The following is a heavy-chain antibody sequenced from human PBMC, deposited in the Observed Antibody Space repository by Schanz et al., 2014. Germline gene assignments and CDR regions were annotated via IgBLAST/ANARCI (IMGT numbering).Heavy chain of an antibody. CDR1: GFAFSSYS. Sequence: EVQLLDSGGGLVQPGGSLRLSCTASGFAFSSYSMNWVRQAPGKGLEWVSYISSSGTTIYYADSVKGRFTVSRDNARNSLYLHMNTLGAEDTAVYYCARAGRGYAYPLNSYPMDVWGQGSAVSVSS. J-gene: IGHJ6*02. CDR2: ISSSGTTI. D-gene: IGHD3-16*01. CDR3: ARAGRGYAYPLNSYPMDV. V-gene: IGHV3-48*01.